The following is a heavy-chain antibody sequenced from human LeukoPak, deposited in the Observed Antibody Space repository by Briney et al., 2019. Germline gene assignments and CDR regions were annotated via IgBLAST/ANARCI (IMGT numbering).Heavy chain of an antibody. V-gene: IGHV3-23*01. Sequence: GGSLRLSCAASGFTFSSYAMSWVRQAPGKGLEWVSAISGSGGSTYYADSVKGRFTISRDNSKNTLYLQMNSLRAEDTAVYYCAREYYYDSSEPYDAFDIWGQGTMVTVSS. CDR3: AREYYYDSSEPYDAFDI. CDR1: GFTFSSYA. CDR2: ISGSGGST. J-gene: IGHJ3*02. D-gene: IGHD3-22*01.